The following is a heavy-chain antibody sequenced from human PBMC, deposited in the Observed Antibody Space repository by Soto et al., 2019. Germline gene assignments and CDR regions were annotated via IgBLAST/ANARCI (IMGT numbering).Heavy chain of an antibody. CDR2: IIPIFGTA. D-gene: IGHD3-10*01. J-gene: IGHJ6*02. CDR3: AREKSTTSITIVRGVMDV. Sequence: QVQLVQSGAEVKKPGSSVKVSCKASGGTFSSYAISWVRQAPGQGLEWMGGIIPIFGTANYAQKFQGRVTITADKSTSSAYMELSSLRSEDTAVYYCAREKSTTSITIVRGVMDVWGQGTTVTVSS. CDR1: GGTFSSYA. V-gene: IGHV1-69*06.